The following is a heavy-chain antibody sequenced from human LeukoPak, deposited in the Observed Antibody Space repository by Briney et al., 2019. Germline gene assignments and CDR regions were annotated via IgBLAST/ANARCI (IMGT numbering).Heavy chain of an antibody. CDR2: INHSGST. D-gene: IGHD4-17*01. Sequence: PSETLSLTCAVYGGSFSGYYWSWIRQPPGKGLEWIGGINHSGSTNYNPSLKSRVTTSVDTSKNQFSLKLSSVTAADTAVYYCARGLTTVTTSNAFDIWGQGTMVTVSS. CDR1: GGSFSGYY. CDR3: ARGLTTVTTSNAFDI. J-gene: IGHJ3*02. V-gene: IGHV4-34*01.